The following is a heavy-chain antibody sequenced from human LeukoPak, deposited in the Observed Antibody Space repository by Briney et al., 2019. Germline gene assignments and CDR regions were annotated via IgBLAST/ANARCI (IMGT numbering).Heavy chain of an antibody. D-gene: IGHD6-19*01. CDR1: GFTFSSYW. CDR2: ISSSGSTI. J-gene: IGHJ5*01. CDR3: ARDQQNGYSSGWSFDS. Sequence: GGSLRLSCAASGFTFSSYWMSWVRQAPGKGLEWVSYISSSGSTIYYADSVKGRFTISRDNSKNTLYLQMNSLRPEDTAVYYCARDQQNGYSSGWSFDSWGQGTLVTVSS. V-gene: IGHV3-48*01.